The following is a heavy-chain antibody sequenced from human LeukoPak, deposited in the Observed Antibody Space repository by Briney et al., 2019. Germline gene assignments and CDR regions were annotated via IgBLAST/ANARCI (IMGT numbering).Heavy chain of an antibody. CDR1: GYTFTSYA. J-gene: IGHJ4*02. Sequence: ASVKVSCEASGYTFTSYAISWVRQAPGLGLEWMGWISAYNGNTNYAQKFQGRVTMTTDTSTSTAYMELRSLRSDDTAVYYCARESTVTKPDYWGQGTLVTVSS. D-gene: IGHD4-17*01. CDR3: ARESTVTKPDY. V-gene: IGHV1-18*01. CDR2: ISAYNGNT.